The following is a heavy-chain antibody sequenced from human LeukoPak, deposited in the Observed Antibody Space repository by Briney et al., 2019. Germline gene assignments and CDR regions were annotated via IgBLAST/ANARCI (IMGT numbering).Heavy chain of an antibody. CDR2: ISGSGGST. CDR3: AREPIYYYDSSGYYYFDY. V-gene: IGHV3-23*01. Sequence: PGGSLRLSCAASGFTFSSYGMSWVRQAPGKGLEWLSAISGSGGSTYYADSVKGRFTISRDSAKNSLYLQMNSLRAEDTAVYYCAREPIYYYDSSGYYYFDYWGQGTLVTVSS. CDR1: GFTFSSYG. J-gene: IGHJ4*02. D-gene: IGHD3-22*01.